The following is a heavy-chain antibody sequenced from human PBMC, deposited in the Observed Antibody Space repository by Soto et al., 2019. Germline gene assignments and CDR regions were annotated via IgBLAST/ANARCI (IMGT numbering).Heavy chain of an antibody. CDR2: ISTSGSGT. CDR1: GFTFSSHS. D-gene: IGHD3-10*01. V-gene: IGHV3-23*01. CDR3: ARESSELGY. Sequence: EVQLLESGGGLVQPGGSLRLSCVVSGFTFSSHSMSWVRQAPGKGLEWVSSISTSGSGTYHADSVKGRFAISRDNSKNTLFLQMNRLRAEDTAEYYCARESSELGYWGQGTLVTVSS. J-gene: IGHJ4*02.